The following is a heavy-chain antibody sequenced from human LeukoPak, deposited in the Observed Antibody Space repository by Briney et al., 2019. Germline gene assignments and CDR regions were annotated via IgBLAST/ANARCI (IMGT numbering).Heavy chain of an antibody. D-gene: IGHD6-19*01. CDR1: GGSISSYY. J-gene: IGHJ5*02. V-gene: IGHV4-59*01. CDR2: IYYSGST. Sequence: PSETLSLTCTVSGGSISSYYWSWIRQPPGKGLEWIGYIYYSGSTNYNPSLKSRVTISVDTSKNQFSLKLSSVTAADTAVYYCARAYSSGWFDPWGQGTPVTVSS. CDR3: ARAYSSGWFDP.